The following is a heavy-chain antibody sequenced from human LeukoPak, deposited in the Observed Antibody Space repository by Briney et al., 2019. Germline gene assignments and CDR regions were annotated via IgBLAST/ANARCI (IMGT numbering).Heavy chain of an antibody. V-gene: IGHV1-69*01. CDR2: IIPIFGTA. CDR1: GGTFSSYA. Sequence: SVKVSCKASGGTFSSYAISWVRQAPGQGLEWMGGIIPIFGTANYAQKFQGRVTITADESTSAAYMELSSLRSEDTAVYYCARENYDSSGYYSFNYYYYMDVWGKGTTVTVSS. J-gene: IGHJ6*03. CDR3: ARENYDSSGYYSFNYYYYMDV. D-gene: IGHD3-22*01.